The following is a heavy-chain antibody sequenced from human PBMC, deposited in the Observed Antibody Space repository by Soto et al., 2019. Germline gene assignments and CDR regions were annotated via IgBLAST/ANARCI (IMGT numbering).Heavy chain of an antibody. CDR1: GFTFSSYW. J-gene: IGHJ3*02. CDR2: ITTDGRST. V-gene: IGHV3-74*01. CDR3: ATGIAVAGPVCFDI. Sequence: GGSLRLSCVASGFTFSSYWMHWVRQAPGKGLVWVSRITTDGRSTSHADSVKGRFTISRDNAKNTLYLQMNSLRGEDTAVYYCATGIAVAGPVCFDIWGQGTMVTVSS. D-gene: IGHD6-19*01.